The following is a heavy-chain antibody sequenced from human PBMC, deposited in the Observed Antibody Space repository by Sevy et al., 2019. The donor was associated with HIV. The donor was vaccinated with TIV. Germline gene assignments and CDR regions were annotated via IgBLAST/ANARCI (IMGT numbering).Heavy chain of an antibody. V-gene: IGHV3-33*01. D-gene: IGHD6-19*01. CDR1: GFTFSSYG. CDR2: IWYDGSNK. Sequence: GGSLRLSCAASGFTFSSYGMHWVRRAPGKGLEWVAVIWYDGSNKYYADSVKGRFTISRDNSKNTLYLQMNSLRAEDTAVYYCARPSPTPGIAVAGALGYWGQGTLVTVSS. CDR3: ARPSPTPGIAVAGALGY. J-gene: IGHJ4*02.